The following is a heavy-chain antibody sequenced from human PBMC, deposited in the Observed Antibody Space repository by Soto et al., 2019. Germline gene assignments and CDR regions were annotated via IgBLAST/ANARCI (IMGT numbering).Heavy chain of an antibody. V-gene: IGHV3-30*04. D-gene: IGHD5-12*01. CDR1: GFRFSGFA. CDR2: TSFDASEN. Sequence: QVQLVESGGGVVQPGASLRLSCAASGFRFSGFAMHWVRQAPGKGLEWVAVTSFDASENFYVDSVKGQFSISRDDSHNTVFLQMNGLRPEDTGIYYCARDLGGYVHLWDKSNYWGQGTLVNVSS. J-gene: IGHJ4*02. CDR3: ARDLGGYVHLWDKSNY.